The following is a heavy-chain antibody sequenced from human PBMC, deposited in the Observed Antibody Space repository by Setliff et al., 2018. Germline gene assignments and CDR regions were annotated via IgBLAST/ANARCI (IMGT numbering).Heavy chain of an antibody. CDR2: IYYSGST. CDR1: GGSISSSSYY. CDR3: ARRAAYYNFWSGYYDY. J-gene: IGHJ4*02. V-gene: IGHV4-39*07. D-gene: IGHD3-3*01. Sequence: SETLSLTCTVSGGSISSSSYYWGWIRQPPGKGLEWIGSIYYSGSTYYNPSLKSRVTISVDTSKNQFSLKLSSVTAADTAVYYCARRAAYYNFWSGYYDYWGQGTLVTV.